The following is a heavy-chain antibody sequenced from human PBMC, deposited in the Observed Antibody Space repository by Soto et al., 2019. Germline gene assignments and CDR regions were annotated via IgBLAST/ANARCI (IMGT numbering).Heavy chain of an antibody. V-gene: IGHV3-23*01. CDR2: ISGSGGST. J-gene: IGHJ6*02. Sequence: PGGSLRLSCASSGFTFSSYAVSLVRQAPGKGLEWVSAISGSGGSTYYADSVKGRFTISRDNSKNTLYLQMNSLRAEDTAVYYCAKATYGMDVWGQGTTVTVSS. CDR3: AKATYGMDV. CDR1: GFTFSSYA.